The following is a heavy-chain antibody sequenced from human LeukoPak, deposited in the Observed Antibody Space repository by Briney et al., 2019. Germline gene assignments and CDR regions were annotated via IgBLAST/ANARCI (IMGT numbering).Heavy chain of an antibody. CDR3: ARPMGYSYRDY. D-gene: IGHD5-18*01. V-gene: IGHV4-34*01. CDR1: GGSFSGYY. J-gene: IGHJ4*02. Sequence: SETLSLTCAVYGGSFSGYYWSWIRQPPGKGLEWIGEINHSGSTNYNPSLKSRVTISVDTSKNQFSLKLSSVTAADTAVYYCARPMGYSYRDYWGQGTLVTVSS. CDR2: INHSGST.